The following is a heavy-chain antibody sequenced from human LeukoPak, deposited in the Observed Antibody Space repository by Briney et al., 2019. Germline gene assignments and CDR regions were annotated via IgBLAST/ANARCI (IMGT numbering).Heavy chain of an antibody. D-gene: IGHD6-6*01. CDR3: AKGNLKYTIMAAVDY. V-gene: IGHV3-9*01. CDR2: ISWNSGSI. Sequence: GGSLRLSCAASGFTFSHYAMHWVRQAPGKGLEWVSGISWNSGSIGYADSVKGRFTISKDNAKNSLYLQMNSLRAEDTALYYCAKGNLKYTIMAAVDYWGQGTLVTVSS. J-gene: IGHJ4*02. CDR1: GFTFSHYA.